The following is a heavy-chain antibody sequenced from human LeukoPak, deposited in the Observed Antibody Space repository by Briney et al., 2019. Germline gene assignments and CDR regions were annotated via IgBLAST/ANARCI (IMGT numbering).Heavy chain of an antibody. J-gene: IGHJ3*02. D-gene: IGHD3-10*01. Sequence: GGSLRLSCAASGFTFSSYSMYWVRQAPGKGLEWVSSISSSSSYIYYADSVKGRFTISRDNAKNSLYLQMNSLRAEDTAVYYCARDIEVFGFGESTSRDAFDIWGQGTMVTVSS. V-gene: IGHV3-21*01. CDR1: GFTFSSYS. CDR2: ISSSSSYI. CDR3: ARDIEVFGFGESTSRDAFDI.